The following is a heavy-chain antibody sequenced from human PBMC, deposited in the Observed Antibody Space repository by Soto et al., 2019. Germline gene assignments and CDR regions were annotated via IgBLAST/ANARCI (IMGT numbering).Heavy chain of an antibody. V-gene: IGHV3-30-3*01. CDR2: ISYDGSNK. D-gene: IGHD6-19*01. CDR3: AREYSSGWYRY. CDR1: GFTFSSYA. Sequence: QVQLVESGGGVVQPGRSLRLSCAASGFTFSSYAMHWVRQAPGKGLEWVAVISYDGSNKYYADSVKGRFTISRDNSKHTLYLQMNSLTAEDPAVYYRAREYSSGWYRYWGQGTLVTVSS. J-gene: IGHJ4*02.